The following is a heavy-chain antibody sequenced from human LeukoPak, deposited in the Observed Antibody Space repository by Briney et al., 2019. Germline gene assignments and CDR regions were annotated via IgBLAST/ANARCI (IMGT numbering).Heavy chain of an antibody. CDR2: INSDGGST. V-gene: IGHV3-74*01. D-gene: IGHD3-3*01. CDR3: ARSRGLLLPDY. J-gene: IGHJ4*02. Sequence: GGSLRLSCATSGFTFSSYWMHWVRQAPGKGLVWVSRINSDGGSTSYADSVKGRFTISRDNAKNTLDLQMNSLRAEDTAVYYCARSRGLLLPDYWGQGTLVTVSS. CDR1: GFTFSSYW.